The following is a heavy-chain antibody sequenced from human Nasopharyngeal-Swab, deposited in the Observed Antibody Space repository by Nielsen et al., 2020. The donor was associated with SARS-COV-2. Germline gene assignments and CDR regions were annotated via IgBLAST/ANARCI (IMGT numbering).Heavy chain of an antibody. J-gene: IGHJ5*02. V-gene: IGHV4-30-4*01. CDR2: INYSGST. D-gene: IGHD3-22*01. Sequence: SETLSLTCTVSGGSITSGDYFWSWIRQPPGKGLEWIGYINYSGSTYYNPSLKSRVAMSVDTSKNQFSLKLSSVTAADTAVYYCASNYFDSSGYYYWFDPWGQGTLVTVSS. CDR3: ASNYFDSSGYYYWFDP. CDR1: GGSITSGDYF.